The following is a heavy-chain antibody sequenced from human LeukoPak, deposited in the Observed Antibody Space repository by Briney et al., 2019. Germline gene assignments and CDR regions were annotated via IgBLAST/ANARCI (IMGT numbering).Heavy chain of an antibody. V-gene: IGHV4-59*01. CDR3: ARAGTGQSNPSAFDI. CDR1: GGSIRSYY. J-gene: IGHJ3*02. CDR2: IYYSGST. D-gene: IGHD1-14*01. Sequence: SETLSLTCTVSGGSIRSYYWSWIRQPPGKGLEWIGYIYYSGSTSYNPSLRSRVTISVDTSKNQFSLKLYSVTAADTAVYYCARAGTGQSNPSAFDIWGQGTMVTVSS.